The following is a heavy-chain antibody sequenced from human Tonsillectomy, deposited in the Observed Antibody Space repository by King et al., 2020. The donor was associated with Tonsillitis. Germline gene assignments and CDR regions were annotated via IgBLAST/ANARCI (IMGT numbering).Heavy chain of an antibody. CDR3: AREAYHYYYSMDV. J-gene: IGHJ6*02. V-gene: IGHV3-53*01. CDR1: GFTVSSNY. Sequence: QLVQSGGGLIQPGGSLRLSCAASGFTVSSNYMSWVRQAPGKGLEWVSVLYSGGSTYYADSVKGRFTIARDNSKNTLYLQMNSLRAEDTAVYYCAREAYHYYYSMDVWGQGTTVTVSS. D-gene: IGHD3-16*01. CDR2: LYSGGST.